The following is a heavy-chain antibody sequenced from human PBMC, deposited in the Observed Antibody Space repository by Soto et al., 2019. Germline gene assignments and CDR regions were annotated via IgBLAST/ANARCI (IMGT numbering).Heavy chain of an antibody. J-gene: IGHJ1*01. Sequence: QVQLVESGGGLVKPGGSLRLSCAASGFIFSDYYMHWIRQAPGKGLEWVSYISSSGDYTNYADSVKGRVTVSRDNAKNSLYLQMGSLRAEDTAVYYCARDRDTMIRGVYQHWGQGTLVTVSS. CDR3: ARDRDTMIRGVYQH. V-gene: IGHV3-11*05. CDR2: ISSSGDYT. D-gene: IGHD3-10*01. CDR1: GFIFSDYY.